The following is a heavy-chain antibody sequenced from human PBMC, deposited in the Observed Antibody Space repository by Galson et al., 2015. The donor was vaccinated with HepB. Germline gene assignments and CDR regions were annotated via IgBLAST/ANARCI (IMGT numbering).Heavy chain of an antibody. Sequence: SLRLSCAASGFNFNIYNMNWVRQAPGKGLEWVSSISSAGNSIYYADSLKGRFTIYRDNTKNFLFLQMNNLGAEDTAVYYCARDYRPDFGSGSYYPNWFDPWGQGTLVTVSS. CDR3: ARDYRPDFGSGSYYPNWFDP. CDR1: GFNFNIYN. CDR2: ISSAGNSI. J-gene: IGHJ5*02. D-gene: IGHD3-10*01. V-gene: IGHV3-21*01.